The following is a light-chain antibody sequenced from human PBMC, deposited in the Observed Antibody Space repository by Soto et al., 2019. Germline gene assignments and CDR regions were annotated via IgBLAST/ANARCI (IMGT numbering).Light chain of an antibody. J-gene: IGKJ4*01. Sequence: EIVLTQSPDTLSLSPGERATLSCRASQSVGSSFLAWYQQKPGQAPRLLIYRTSTRATGIPDRFTGSESGTDFNLTISRLEPEDFAVYYCQQYENSPPTFGGGTKVEIK. CDR2: RTS. V-gene: IGKV3-20*01. CDR3: QQYENSPPT. CDR1: QSVGSSF.